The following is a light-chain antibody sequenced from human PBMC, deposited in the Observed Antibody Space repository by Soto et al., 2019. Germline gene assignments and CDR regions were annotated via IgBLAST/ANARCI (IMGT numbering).Light chain of an antibody. CDR2: AAS. V-gene: IGKV1-39*01. J-gene: IGKJ1*01. CDR1: QNIRTY. Sequence: DIQMTQSPRFLSASVGDRVTITCRASQNIRTYLTWYQQKPGKGPTVLIYAASTLPRGVPSRFSGSTTGTDFTLTITGLQPEDSATYYCQQTLSVPRTFGLGTKVESK. CDR3: QQTLSVPRT.